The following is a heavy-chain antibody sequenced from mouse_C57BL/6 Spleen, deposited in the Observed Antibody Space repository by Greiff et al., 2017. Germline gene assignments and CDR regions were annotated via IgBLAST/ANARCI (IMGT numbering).Heavy chain of an antibody. CDR1: GYTFTTYP. Sequence: VHLVESGAELVKPGASVKMSCKASGYTFTTYPIEWMKQNHGKSLEWIGNFHPYNDDTKYNEKFKGKATLTVEKSSSTVYLELSRLTSDDSAVYYCAIYYDYDVGFAYWGQGTLVTVSA. D-gene: IGHD2-4*01. CDR2: FHPYNDDT. CDR3: AIYYDYDVGFAY. V-gene: IGHV1-47*01. J-gene: IGHJ3*01.